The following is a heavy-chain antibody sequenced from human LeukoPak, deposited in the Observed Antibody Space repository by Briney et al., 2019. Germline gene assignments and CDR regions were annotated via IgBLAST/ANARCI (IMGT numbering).Heavy chain of an antibody. CDR2: IYSGGST. V-gene: IGHV3-66*01. Sequence: GGSLRLSCAASGFTVSSNYMSWVRQAPGNGLEWVSVIYSGGSTYYADSVKGRFTISRDNSKNTLYLQMNSLRAEDTAVYYCARCSGWYPSFDYWGQGTLVTVSS. D-gene: IGHD6-19*01. CDR1: GFTVSSNY. J-gene: IGHJ4*02. CDR3: ARCSGWYPSFDY.